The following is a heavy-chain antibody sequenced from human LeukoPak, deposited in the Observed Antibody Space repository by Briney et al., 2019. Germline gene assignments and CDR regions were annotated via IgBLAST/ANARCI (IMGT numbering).Heavy chain of an antibody. CDR3: ARGNDYGDPPNWYFDL. CDR1: GGSISSGGYY. J-gene: IGHJ2*01. V-gene: IGHV4-31*03. CDR2: IYYSGST. Sequence: SQTLSLTCTVSGGSISSGGYYWSWIRQHPGKGLEWIGYIYYSGSTYYNPSLKSRVTISVDTSKNQFSLKLSSVTAADTAVYYCARGNDYGDPPNWYFDLWGRGTLVTVSS. D-gene: IGHD4-17*01.